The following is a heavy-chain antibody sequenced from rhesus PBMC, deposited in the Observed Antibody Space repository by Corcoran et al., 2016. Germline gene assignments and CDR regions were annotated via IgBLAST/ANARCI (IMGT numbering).Heavy chain of an antibody. CDR3: ARVGAAAGLFDF. Sequence: QLQLQESGPGLVKPSETLSLTCAVSGYSISSGYGWSWIRQPPGKGLEWIGDISYGGSPSYNPSLESRVTISRDTSKNQFSLKLSSVTAADTAVYYCARVGAAAGLFDFWGQGLRVTVSS. V-gene: IGHV4-122*02. D-gene: IGHD6-31*01. CDR2: ISYGGSP. CDR1: GYSISSGYG. J-gene: IGHJ3*01.